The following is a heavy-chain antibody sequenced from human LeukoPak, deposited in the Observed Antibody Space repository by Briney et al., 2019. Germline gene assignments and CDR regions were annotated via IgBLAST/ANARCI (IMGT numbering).Heavy chain of an antibody. CDR2: IRYDGSNK. D-gene: IGHD3-3*01. CDR3: AKERFLESPFDY. CDR1: GFTFSSYA. J-gene: IGHJ4*02. Sequence: GGSLRLSCAASGFTFSSYAMSWVRQAPGKGLEWVAFIRYDGSNKYYADSVKGRFTISRDNSKNTLYLQMNSLRAEDTAVYYCAKERFLESPFDYWGQGTLVTVSS. V-gene: IGHV3-30*02.